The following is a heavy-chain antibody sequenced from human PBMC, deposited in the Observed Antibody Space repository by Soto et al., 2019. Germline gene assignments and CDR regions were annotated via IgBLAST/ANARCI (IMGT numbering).Heavy chain of an antibody. V-gene: IGHV1-69*12. D-gene: IGHD5-18*01. CDR3: ATRRGYSYGFFDY. CDR1: GGTFSSYA. J-gene: IGHJ4*02. Sequence: QVQLVQSGAEVKKPGSSVKVSCKASGGTFSSYAIRWVRQAPGQGLEWMGGIIPIFGTANYAQKFQGRVTIPADESTSTAYMELSSMRSEDTAVYYCATRRGYSYGFFDYWGQGTMVTVSS. CDR2: IIPIFGTA.